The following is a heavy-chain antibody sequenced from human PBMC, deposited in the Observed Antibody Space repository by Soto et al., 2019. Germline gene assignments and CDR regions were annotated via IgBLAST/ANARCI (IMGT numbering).Heavy chain of an antibody. D-gene: IGHD2-15*01. CDR2: IYYSGST. V-gene: IGHV4-39*01. Sequence: QLQLQESGPGLVKPSETLSLTCTVSGGSISSSSYYWGWIRQPPGKGLEWIGSIYYSGSTYYNPSLMSRVTISVDTSKNQFSLKLSSVTAADTAVYYCARHVSVVRGAFDIWGQGTMVTVSS. J-gene: IGHJ3*02. CDR1: GGSISSSSYY. CDR3: ARHVSVVRGAFDI.